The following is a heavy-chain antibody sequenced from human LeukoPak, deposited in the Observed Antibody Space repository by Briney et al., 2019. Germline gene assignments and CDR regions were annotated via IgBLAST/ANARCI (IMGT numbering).Heavy chain of an antibody. CDR1: GGSISSSSYY. V-gene: IGHV4-39*02. D-gene: IGHD3/OR15-3a*01. J-gene: IGHJ4*02. CDR2: INRGGST. Sequence: SETLSLTCTVSGGSISSSSYYWDWIRQPPGKGLEWIGEINRGGSTNYNPSLKSRVTISIDMSRNYFSLKLSSVTAADTAVYYCARGRGTGSYFYDWGQGTLVTVSS. CDR3: ARGRGTGSYFYD.